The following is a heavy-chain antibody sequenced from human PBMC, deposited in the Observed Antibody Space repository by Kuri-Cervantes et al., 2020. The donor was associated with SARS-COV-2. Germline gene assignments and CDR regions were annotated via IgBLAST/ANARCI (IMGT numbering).Heavy chain of an antibody. V-gene: IGHV3-21*01. D-gene: IGHD4-17*01. J-gene: IGHJ4*02. CDR3: ARDLWGYGAQGGY. CDR1: GFTFSSYS. Sequence: GGSLRLSCAASGFTFSSYSMSWVRQAPGKGLEWVSSISSSSSYIYYADSVKGRFTISRDNAKNSLYLQMNSLRAEDTAVSYCARDLWGYGAQGGYWGQGTLVTVSS. CDR2: ISSSSSYI.